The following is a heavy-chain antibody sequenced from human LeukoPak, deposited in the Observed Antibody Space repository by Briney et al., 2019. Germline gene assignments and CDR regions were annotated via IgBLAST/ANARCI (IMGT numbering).Heavy chain of an antibody. J-gene: IGHJ6*03. CDR2: IIPIFGTA. V-gene: IGHV1-69*13. CDR3: ARDDSTYYDSSGYRYYYYMDV. D-gene: IGHD3-22*01. Sequence: ASVNFSSKASGGTFGSYTFSWVRQAPGQGLEWMGGIIPIFGTANYAQTFQGRVTITSDESTSTAYMELSSLRSEHTAVYYCARDDSTYYDSSGYRYYYYMDVWGKGTTVTVSS. CDR1: GGTFGSYT.